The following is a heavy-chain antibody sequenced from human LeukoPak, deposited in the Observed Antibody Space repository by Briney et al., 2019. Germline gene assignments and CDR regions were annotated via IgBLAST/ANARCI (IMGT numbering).Heavy chain of an antibody. Sequence: GGSLRLSCTASGFTFDDYAMHWVRQAPGKGLEWVSGISWNSGSIGYADSVKGRFTLSRDNAKNSLYLQMNSLRAEDTAVYYCARDETDDAFDIWGQGTMVTVSS. CDR3: ARDETDDAFDI. CDR2: ISWNSGSI. J-gene: IGHJ3*02. V-gene: IGHV3-9*01. D-gene: IGHD1-14*01. CDR1: GFTFDDYA.